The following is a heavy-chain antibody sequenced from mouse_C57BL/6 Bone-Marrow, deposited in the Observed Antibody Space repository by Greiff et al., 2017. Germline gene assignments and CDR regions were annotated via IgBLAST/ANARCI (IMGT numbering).Heavy chain of an antibody. CDR2: IDPSDSYT. D-gene: IGHD2-4*01. V-gene: IGHV1-59*01. Sequence: QVQLKQPGAELVRPGTSVKLSCKASGYTFTSYWMHWVKQRPGQGLEWIGVIDPSDSYTNYNQKFKGKATLTVDTSSSTAYMQLSSLTSEDSAVYYCARNDDYDLFAYWGQGTLVTVSA. J-gene: IGHJ3*01. CDR1: GYTFTSYW. CDR3: ARNDDYDLFAY.